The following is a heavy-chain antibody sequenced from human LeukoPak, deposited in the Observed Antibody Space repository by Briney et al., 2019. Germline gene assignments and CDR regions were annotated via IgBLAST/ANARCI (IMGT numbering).Heavy chain of an antibody. D-gene: IGHD3-22*01. CDR1: GFTFDDSA. CDR3: AKAPPYYSDSSGYFQH. CDR2: ISWNSGII. J-gene: IGHJ1*01. Sequence: GGSLRLACAASGFTFDDSAMHWVRQVPGKGLEWVSGISWNSGIIDYADSVKGRFTISRDNAKNSLYLQMNNLRPDDTAFYYCAKAPPYYSDSSGYFQHWGQGTLVTVSS. V-gene: IGHV3-9*01.